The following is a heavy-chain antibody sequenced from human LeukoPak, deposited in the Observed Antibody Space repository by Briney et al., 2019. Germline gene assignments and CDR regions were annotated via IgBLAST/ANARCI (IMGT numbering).Heavy chain of an antibody. J-gene: IGHJ1*01. D-gene: IGHD3-22*01. CDR2: INHSGST. Sequence: SETLSLTCAVYGGSFSGYYWSWIRQPPGKGLEWIGEINHSGSTNYNPSLKSRVTISVDTSENQFSLKLSSVTAADTAVYYCARGGVGYYYDSSGYRAGYFQHWGQGTLVTVSS. CDR3: ARGGVGYYYDSSGYRAGYFQH. V-gene: IGHV4-34*01. CDR1: GGSFSGYY.